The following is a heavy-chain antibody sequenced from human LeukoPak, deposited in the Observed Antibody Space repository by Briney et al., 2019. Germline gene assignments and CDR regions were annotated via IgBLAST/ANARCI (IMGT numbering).Heavy chain of an antibody. D-gene: IGHD2-21*01. J-gene: IGHJ5*02. CDR1: GYTFTNFG. Sequence: ASVKVSCKGSGYTFTNFGVTWVRQASGQGLEWVGWISGYGGKTRYAQKLQGRVTMTTDISTTTAHMELRSLRSDDTAVYYCARVAYTKVFDPWGQGTLVTVSS. V-gene: IGHV1-18*01. CDR2: ISGYGGKT. CDR3: ARVAYTKVFDP.